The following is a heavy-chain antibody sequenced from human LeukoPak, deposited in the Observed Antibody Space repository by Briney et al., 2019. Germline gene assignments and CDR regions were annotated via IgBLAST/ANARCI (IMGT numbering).Heavy chain of an antibody. CDR3: ARGGYSSGWYDH. V-gene: IGHV1-8*01. CDR2: MNPNSGNT. J-gene: IGHJ4*02. CDR1: GYTLTSYD. Sequence: ASVKVSCKASGYTLTSYDINWVRQATGQGLEWMGWMNPNSGNTGYAQKFQGRVTMTRNTSISTAYMELSSLRSEDTAVYYCARGGYSSGWYDHWGQGTLVTVSS. D-gene: IGHD6-19*01.